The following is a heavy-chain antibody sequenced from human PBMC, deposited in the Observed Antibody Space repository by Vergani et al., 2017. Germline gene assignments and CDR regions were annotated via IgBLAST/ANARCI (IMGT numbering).Heavy chain of an antibody. CDR1: GFTFSSYW. CDR2: IKQDGSEK. V-gene: IGHV3-7*01. J-gene: IGHJ3*02. Sequence: EVQLVESGGGLVQPGGSLRLSCAASGFTFSSYWMSWVRQAPGKGLEGVANIKQDGSEKYYVDSVKGRFTISRDNAKNSRYLQMNSLRAEDTAVYYCISGSGYDSGDDAFDIWGQGTMVTVSS. CDR3: ISGSGYDSGDDAFDI. D-gene: IGHD5-12*01.